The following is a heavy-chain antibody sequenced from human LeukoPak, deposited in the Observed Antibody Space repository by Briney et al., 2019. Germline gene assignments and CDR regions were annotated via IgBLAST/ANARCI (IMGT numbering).Heavy chain of an antibody. D-gene: IGHD3-22*01. CDR1: GGSFSGYY. CDR3: ARVRPPIVVVIRLGWYFDL. V-gene: IGHV4-34*01. CDR2: INHSRST. Sequence: SETLSLTCAVYGGSFSGYYWSWIRQPPGKGLEWIGEINHSRSTNYNPSLKSRVTISVDTSKNQFSLKLSSVTAADTAVYYCARVRPPIVVVIRLGWYFDLWGRGTLVTVSS. J-gene: IGHJ2*01.